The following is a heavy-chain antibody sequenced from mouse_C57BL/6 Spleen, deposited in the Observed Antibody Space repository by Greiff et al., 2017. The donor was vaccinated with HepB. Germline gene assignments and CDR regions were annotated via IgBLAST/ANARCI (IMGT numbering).Heavy chain of an antibody. Sequence: QVQLQQPGAELVRPGSSVKLSCKASGYTFTSYWMHWVKQRPIQGLEWIGNIDPSDSETHYNQKFKDKATLTVDKSSSTAYMQLSSLTSEDSAVYYCARDGNYVRYFDVWGTGTTVTVSS. V-gene: IGHV1-52*01. CDR1: GYTFTSYW. CDR3: ARDGNYVRYFDV. D-gene: IGHD2-1*01. J-gene: IGHJ1*03. CDR2: IDPSDSET.